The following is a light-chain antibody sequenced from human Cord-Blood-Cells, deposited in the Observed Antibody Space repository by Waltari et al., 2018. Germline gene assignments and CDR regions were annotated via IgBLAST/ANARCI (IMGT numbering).Light chain of an antibody. CDR1: NIGSQS. Sequence: SYVLTQPPSVSVAPGKTARITCGGNNIGSQSVDWYQQKPGQAPVLVIYYDSDRPSGIPERFSGSNSGNTATLTISRVEAGDEADYYCQVWDSSSDHVVFGGGTKLTVL. CDR2: YDS. CDR3: QVWDSSSDHVV. V-gene: IGLV3-21*04. J-gene: IGLJ2*01.